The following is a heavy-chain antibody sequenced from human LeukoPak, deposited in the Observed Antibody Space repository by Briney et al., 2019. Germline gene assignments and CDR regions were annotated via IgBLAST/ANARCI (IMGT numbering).Heavy chain of an antibody. Sequence: ASVKVSCKASGYTFTSYYMHWVRQAPGQGLEWMGIINPSGGSTSYALKFQGRVTITSDTSASTVYMELSSLRFEDTAVYYCARDGSGSQGVNWFDPWGPGTQVTVSS. V-gene: IGHV1-46*01. CDR1: GYTFTSYY. D-gene: IGHD3-10*01. CDR3: ARDGSGSQGVNWFDP. J-gene: IGHJ5*02. CDR2: INPSGGST.